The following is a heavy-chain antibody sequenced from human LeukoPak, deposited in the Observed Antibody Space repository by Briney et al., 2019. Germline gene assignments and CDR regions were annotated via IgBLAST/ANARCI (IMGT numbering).Heavy chain of an antibody. CDR2: ISHDGVND. V-gene: IGHV3-30*01. CDR3: ARPTPGEFSFLIDY. D-gene: IGHD3-16*02. Sequence: GGSLRLSCAASGFTFRSHIMVWVRQAPGKGLEWVALISHDGVNDYYVDSVKGRFTISRDNSKNTLYLQMNSLRADDTAVYYCARPTPGEFSFLIDYWGQGTLVTVSS. J-gene: IGHJ4*02. CDR1: GFTFRSHI.